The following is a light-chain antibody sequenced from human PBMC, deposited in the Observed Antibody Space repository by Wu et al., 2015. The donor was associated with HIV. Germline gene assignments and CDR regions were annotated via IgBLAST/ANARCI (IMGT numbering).Light chain of an antibody. V-gene: IGKV1-5*03. CDR1: QSISSW. Sequence: DIQVTQSPSTLSAFVGDRVTITCRASQSISSWLAWYQQKPGKAPNLLIYKASSLAGGVPSRFGGSGSGTEFTLTISSLQPDDFATYYCQHYDSYPYSFGQGTKLEIK. CDR2: KAS. CDR3: QHYDSYPYS. J-gene: IGKJ2*01.